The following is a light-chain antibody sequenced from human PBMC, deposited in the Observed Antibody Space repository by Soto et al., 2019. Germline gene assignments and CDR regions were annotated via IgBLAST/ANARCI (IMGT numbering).Light chain of an antibody. CDR2: DVS. CDR1: SNDVGGHNY. V-gene: IGLV2-14*01. J-gene: IGLJ2*01. Sequence: QSVLTQPASVSGSPGQSITISCTGTSNDVGGHNYVSWYQQHPGKAPKLMIYDVSNRPSGVSNRFSGSKSGNTASLTSSGLQAEDEADYYCSSYATSSTVVFGGTTKVTVL. CDR3: SSYATSSTVV.